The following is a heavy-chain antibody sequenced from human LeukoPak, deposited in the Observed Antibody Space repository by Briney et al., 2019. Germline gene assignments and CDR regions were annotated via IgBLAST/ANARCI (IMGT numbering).Heavy chain of an antibody. D-gene: IGHD1-26*01. J-gene: IGHJ4*02. Sequence: GGSLRLSCTASGFTFGDYAMSWVRQAPGKGLEWVGFIRSKAYGGTTEYAASVKGRFTILRDDSKSIAYLQMNSLKTEDTAVYYCTRVYDVGATTGGYFDYWGQGTLVTVSS. CDR1: GFTFGDYA. CDR2: IRSKAYGGTT. CDR3: TRVYDVGATTGGYFDY. V-gene: IGHV3-49*04.